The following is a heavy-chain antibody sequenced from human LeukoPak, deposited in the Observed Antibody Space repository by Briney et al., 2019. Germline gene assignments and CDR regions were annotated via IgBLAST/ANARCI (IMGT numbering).Heavy chain of an antibody. V-gene: IGHV4-59*08. CDR1: GGSITGYY. J-gene: IGHJ6*03. CDR2: IYYSGST. Sequence: PSETLSLTCTVSGGSITGYYWSWIRQPPGKGLEWIGYIYYSGSTNYDPSLKSRVTMSVDTPKNQFSLKLSSVTAADTAVYYCARLTGEQLATVNNRYHYIAVWGKRTAVTVSS. CDR3: ARLTGEQLATVNNRYHYIAV. D-gene: IGHD6-6*01.